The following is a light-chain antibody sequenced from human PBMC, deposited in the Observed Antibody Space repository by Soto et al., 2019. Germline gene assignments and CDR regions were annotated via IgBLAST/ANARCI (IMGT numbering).Light chain of an antibody. CDR1: SGSVSSDNY. CDR2: TTT. V-gene: IGLV8-61*01. J-gene: IGLJ2*01. Sequence: QAVVTQEPSLSVSPGGTVTLTCGLGSGSVSSDNYPSWYQQTPGQPPCTLIYTTTIRYSGVPDRFSGSFLGNKVALTIAGAQGEEGSYYYCVLYMAGGTSVFGGGTQLTVL. CDR3: VLYMAGGTSV.